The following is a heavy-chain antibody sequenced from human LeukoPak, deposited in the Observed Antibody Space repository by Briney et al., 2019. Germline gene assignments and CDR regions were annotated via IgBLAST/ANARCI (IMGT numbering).Heavy chain of an antibody. CDR2: IIPVSGTT. CDR1: GGTFMKDA. V-gene: IGHV1-69*13. CDR3: ARGDYDDFGRLGNWFDP. J-gene: IGHJ5*02. D-gene: IGHD4-17*01. Sequence: SVKVSCKASGGTFMKDAISWVRQAPGQGLEWMGGIIPVSGTTNYAQKFQGRVTITADESTTTAYMELSSLTSEDTAVYYCARGDYDDFGRLGNWFDPWGQGTLVTVSS.